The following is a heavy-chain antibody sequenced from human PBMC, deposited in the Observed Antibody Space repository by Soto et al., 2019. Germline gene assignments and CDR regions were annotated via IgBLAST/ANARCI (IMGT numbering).Heavy chain of an antibody. CDR1: GFTFSSYS. CDR2: ISSSSSYI. CDR3: ARDLVTMVRGVIPPSYYFDY. D-gene: IGHD3-10*01. J-gene: IGHJ4*02. V-gene: IGHV3-21*01. Sequence: PGGSLRLSCAASGFTFSSYSMNWVRQAPGKGLEWVSSISSSSSYIYYADSVKGRFTISRDNAKNSLYLQMNSLRAEDTAVYYCARDLVTMVRGVIPPSYYFDYWGQGTLVTVSS.